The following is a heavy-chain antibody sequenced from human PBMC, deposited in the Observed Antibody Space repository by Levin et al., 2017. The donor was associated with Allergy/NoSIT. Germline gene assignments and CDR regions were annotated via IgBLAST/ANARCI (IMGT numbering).Heavy chain of an antibody. CDR3: ARMLAAHLDY. D-gene: IGHD2-15*01. CDR2: INHSGST. CDR1: GGSFSGYY. J-gene: IGHJ4*02. Sequence: RSQTLSLTCAVYGGSFSGYYWSWIRQPPGKGLEWIGEINHSGSTNYNPSLKSRVTISVDTSKNQFSLRLSSVTAADTAVYYCARMLAAHLDYWGQGTLVTVSS. V-gene: IGHV4-34*01.